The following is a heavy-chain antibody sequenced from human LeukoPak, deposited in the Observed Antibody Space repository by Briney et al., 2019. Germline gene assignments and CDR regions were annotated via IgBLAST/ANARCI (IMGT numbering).Heavy chain of an antibody. CDR3: ARGRTNYYGSGSYYRYYYYMDV. J-gene: IGHJ6*03. CDR2: INHSGST. CDR1: GGSFSGYY. Sequence: SETLSLTCAVYGGSFSGYYWSWIRQPPGKGLEWIGEINHSGSTNYNPSLKSRVTISVDTSKNQFSLKLSSVTAADTAVYYCARGRTNYYGSGSYYRYYYYMDVWGKGTTVTVSS. D-gene: IGHD3-10*01. V-gene: IGHV4-34*01.